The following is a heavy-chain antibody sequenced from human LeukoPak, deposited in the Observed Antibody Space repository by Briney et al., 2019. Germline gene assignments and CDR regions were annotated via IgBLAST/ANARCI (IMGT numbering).Heavy chain of an antibody. J-gene: IGHJ5*02. Sequence: GGSLRLSCAASGFPFSSYAMYWVRHAPGKGLVWVARIHGDGDNIGYADSVRGRFTISRDNAKDTLYLHMNSLRPEDTAVYYCARAQVGAPTDLWGQGTLVTVSS. V-gene: IGHV3-74*01. CDR2: IHGDGDNI. CDR1: GFPFSSYA. CDR3: ARAQVGAPTDL. D-gene: IGHD1-26*01.